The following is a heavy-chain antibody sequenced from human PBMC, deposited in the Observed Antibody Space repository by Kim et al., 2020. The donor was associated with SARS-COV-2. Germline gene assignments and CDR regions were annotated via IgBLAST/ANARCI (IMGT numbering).Heavy chain of an antibody. J-gene: IGHJ4*02. CDR2: ISGSGGST. V-gene: IGHV3-23*01. CDR1: GFTFSSYA. Sequence: GGSLRLSCAASGFTFSSYAMSWVRQAPGKGLEWVSAISGSGGSTYYADSVKGRFTISRDNSKNTLYLQMNSLRAEDTAVYYCAKDPRRKAAAGNHLDYWGQGTLVTVSS. D-gene: IGHD6-13*01. CDR3: AKDPRRKAAAGNHLDY.